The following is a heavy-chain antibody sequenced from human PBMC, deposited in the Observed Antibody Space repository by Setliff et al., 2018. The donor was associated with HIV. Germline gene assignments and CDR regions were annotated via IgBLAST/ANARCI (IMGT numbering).Heavy chain of an antibody. Sequence: PGGSLRLSCAASGFSFSDAWMSWVRQAPGKGLEWVAFIRYDGSNKYYADSVKGRFAFSRDNDKNSLYLQMNSLRAEDTALYYCAKDGHSGYDPGYYYMDVWGKGTTVTVSS. CDR1: GFSFSDAW. D-gene: IGHD5-12*01. V-gene: IGHV3-30*02. CDR3: AKDGHSGYDPGYYYMDV. CDR2: IRYDGSNK. J-gene: IGHJ6*03.